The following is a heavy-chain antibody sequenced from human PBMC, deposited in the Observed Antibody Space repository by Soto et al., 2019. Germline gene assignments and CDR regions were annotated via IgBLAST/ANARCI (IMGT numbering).Heavy chain of an antibody. Sequence: LRLSCAASGFTFSSYSMNWVRQAPGKGLEWVSSISSSSSYIYYADSVKGRFTISRDNAKNSLYLQMNSLRAEDTAVYYCARDRRDGYNFYYWCQGTLVTVSS. J-gene: IGHJ4*02. CDR2: ISSSSSYI. V-gene: IGHV3-21*01. CDR3: ARDRRDGYNFYY. D-gene: IGHD5-12*01. CDR1: GFTFSSYS.